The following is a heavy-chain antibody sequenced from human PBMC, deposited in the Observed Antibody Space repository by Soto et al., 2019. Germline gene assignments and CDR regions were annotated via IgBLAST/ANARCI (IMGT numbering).Heavy chain of an antibody. Sequence: SVKVSCKASGFTFTSSAMQWVRQARGQRLEWIGWIVVGSGNTNYAQKFQERVTITRDMSTSTAYMELSSLRSEDTAVYYCAAGTVDIVPTAGAFDIWGQGTMVTVSS. CDR3: AAGTVDIVPTAGAFDI. D-gene: IGHD5-12*01. CDR2: IVVGSGNT. V-gene: IGHV1-58*02. CDR1: GFTFTSSA. J-gene: IGHJ3*02.